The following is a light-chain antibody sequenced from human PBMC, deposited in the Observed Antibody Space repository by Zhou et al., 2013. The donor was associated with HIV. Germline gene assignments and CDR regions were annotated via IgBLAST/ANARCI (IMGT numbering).Light chain of an antibody. CDR2: GAS. CDR1: QGVAPNY. V-gene: IGKV3-15*01. Sequence: VLTQSPATLSLSPGERATLSCRASQGVAPNYLAWYQQKPGQPPRLLIYGASTRATGVPARFSGSGSGTEFTLTISSLQSEDIALYYCQQYTNWPLTFGGGTKVEIK. CDR3: QQYTNWPLT. J-gene: IGKJ4*01.